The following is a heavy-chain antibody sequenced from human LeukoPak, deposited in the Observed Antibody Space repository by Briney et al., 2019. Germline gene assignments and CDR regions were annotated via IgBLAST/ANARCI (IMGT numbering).Heavy chain of an antibody. CDR2: ISAYNGNT. CDR3: ATGGGSGPYFQE. V-gene: IGHV1-18*01. J-gene: IGHJ1*01. D-gene: IGHD3-3*01. CDR1: GYTFTSYG. Sequence: ASVKVSCKASGYTFTSYGISWVRQAPGQGLEWMGWISAYNGNTNYAQKLQGRVTMTEDTSTDTAYMELSSLRSEDTAVYYCATGGGSGPYFQEWGQGTLVTVSS.